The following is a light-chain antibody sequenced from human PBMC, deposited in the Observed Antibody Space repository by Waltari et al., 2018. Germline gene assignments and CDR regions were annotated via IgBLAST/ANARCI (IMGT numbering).Light chain of an antibody. CDR3: QQRSAWPTT. CDR2: DAS. CDR1: ESVSSN. J-gene: IGKJ5*01. Sequence: EIVVTQSPATLSLSPGEGATLSCRTSESVSSNLAWFQQTDGQPPSLVLFDASSRAADTPARFSGGWSWTDYTFTISSLEPEDFATYYCQQRSAWPTTFGQGTRLEI. V-gene: IGKV3-11*01.